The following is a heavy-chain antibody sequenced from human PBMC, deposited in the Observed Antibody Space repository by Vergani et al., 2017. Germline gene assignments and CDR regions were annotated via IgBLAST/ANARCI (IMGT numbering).Heavy chain of an antibody. CDR2: IYHSGST. CDR1: GGSISSSNW. D-gene: IGHD2-2*01. J-gene: IGHJ3*02. Sequence: QVQLQESGPGLVKPSGTLSLTCAVSGGSISSSNWWSWVRPPPGKGLEWIGEIYHSGSTNYNPSLKSRVTISVDKSKNHFSLKLSSVTAADTAVYYCASKKMYPRLKKHDAFDIWGQGTMVTVSS. V-gene: IGHV4-4*02. CDR3: ASKKMYPRLKKHDAFDI.